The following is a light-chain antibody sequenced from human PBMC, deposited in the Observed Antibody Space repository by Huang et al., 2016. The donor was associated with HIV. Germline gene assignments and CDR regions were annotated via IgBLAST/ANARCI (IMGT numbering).Light chain of an antibody. V-gene: IGKV2-28*01. CDR1: QSLLHTSTSNY. J-gene: IGKJ4*01. Sequence: DIVMTQSPLSLPVTPGEPASISCRSSQSLLHTSTSNYLDWFLQKPGQAPQLLIYLGSSRASGVPDRFSGSGSGTYFTLNITRVEAEDVGVYYCMQALQTPLTFGGGTKVELK. CDR3: MQALQTPLT. CDR2: LGS.